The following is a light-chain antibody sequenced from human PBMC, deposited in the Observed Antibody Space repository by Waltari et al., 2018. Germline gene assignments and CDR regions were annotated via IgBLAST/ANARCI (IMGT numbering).Light chain of an antibody. Sequence: QSALTQPASVSGFPGQSITISCTGTSSDVGSYNLVSWYQQYPGKAPKLMIYDGSKRPSGVSNRLSGSKSGNTASLTISGLQAEDEADDYCCSYADSSTLVFGGGTKLTVL. CDR1: SSDVGSYNL. J-gene: IGLJ3*02. V-gene: IGLV2-23*01. CDR2: DGS. CDR3: CSYADSSTLV.